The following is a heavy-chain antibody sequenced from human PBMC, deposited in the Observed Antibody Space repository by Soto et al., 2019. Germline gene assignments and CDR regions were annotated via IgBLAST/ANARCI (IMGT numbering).Heavy chain of an antibody. J-gene: IGHJ4*02. D-gene: IGHD6-19*01. CDR3: ARHQGWLVSEWLVDY. V-gene: IGHV4-39*01. Sequence: PSETLSLTCTVSGGSISSSGYYWGWIRQPPGKGLEWIGSIYYSGSTYYNPSLKSRVTISVDTSKNQFSLKLSSVTAADTAVYYCARHQGWLVSEWLVDYWGQGTLLTVSS. CDR1: GGSISSSGYY. CDR2: IYYSGST.